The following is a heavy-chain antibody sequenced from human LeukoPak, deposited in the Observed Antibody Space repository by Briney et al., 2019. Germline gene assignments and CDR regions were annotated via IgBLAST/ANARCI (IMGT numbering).Heavy chain of an antibody. CDR2: VNHGGST. CDR1: GGSFSGYY. Sequence: SETLSLTCAVYGGSFSGYYWNWIRQPPGKGLEWIGEVNHGGSTNYNPSLKSRVTISVDTSKNQFSLKLSSVTAADTAVYYCARVPGPLYCSSTSCYSFDYWGQGTLVTVSS. J-gene: IGHJ4*02. D-gene: IGHD2-2*02. V-gene: IGHV4-34*01. CDR3: ARVPGPLYCSSTSCYSFDY.